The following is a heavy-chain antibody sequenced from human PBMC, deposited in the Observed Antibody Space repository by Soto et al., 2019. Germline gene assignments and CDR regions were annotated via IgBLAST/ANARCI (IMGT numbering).Heavy chain of an antibody. V-gene: IGHV4-39*02. CDR1: GGSFSSYY. CDR2: IYYRGNT. Sequence: SETLSLTCAVYGGSFSSYYWGWIRQPPGKGLEWIGSIYYRGNTYYNPSLKSRVTISVDTSKNQFSLKLSSVTAADTAVYYCAREGGGYCSGGSCQVDYWGQGTLVTVSS. D-gene: IGHD2-15*01. CDR3: AREGGGYCSGGSCQVDY. J-gene: IGHJ4*02.